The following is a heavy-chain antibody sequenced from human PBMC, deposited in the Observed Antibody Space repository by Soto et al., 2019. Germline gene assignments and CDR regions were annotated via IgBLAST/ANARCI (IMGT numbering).Heavy chain of an antibody. CDR3: ARERSAAGTGWFDP. Sequence: QVQLVQSGAEVKKPGASVKVSCKASGYTFTSYDINWVRQATGQGLEWMGWMNPNSGNTGYAQKFKGRVTMTRNTSISTAYMELSSLRSEDTAVYYCARERSAAGTGWFDPWGQGTLFTVSS. J-gene: IGHJ5*02. V-gene: IGHV1-8*01. CDR1: GYTFTSYD. CDR2: MNPNSGNT. D-gene: IGHD6-13*01.